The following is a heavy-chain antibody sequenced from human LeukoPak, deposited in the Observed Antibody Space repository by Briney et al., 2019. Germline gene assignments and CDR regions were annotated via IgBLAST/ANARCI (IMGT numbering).Heavy chain of an antibody. CDR3: AKNAGYSYGLYYFDY. J-gene: IGHJ4*02. CDR2: LIAAGTTT. D-gene: IGHD3-16*02. V-gene: IGHV3-23*01. CDR1: GFAFSKYA. Sequence: PGGSLRLSCSASGFAFSKYAMSWVRQVPGKGLEGVSSLIAAGTTTYYADSVKGRFTISRDNSKNTVYLQMDRLRAEDTAIYYCAKNAGYSYGLYYFDYWGQGPLVTVSS.